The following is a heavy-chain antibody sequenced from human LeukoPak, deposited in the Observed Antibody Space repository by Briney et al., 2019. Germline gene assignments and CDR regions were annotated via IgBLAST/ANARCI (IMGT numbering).Heavy chain of an antibody. CDR3: AKMSGGPFTIFGVVIGFDY. J-gene: IGHJ4*02. Sequence: GGSLRLSCAASGFSFSVYWMHWVRQAPGKGPVWVSRIKTDGSITDYADFVKGRFTISRDNAKNTLYLQMNSLRAEDTAVYYCAKMSGGPFTIFGVVIGFDYWGQGTLVTVSS. D-gene: IGHD3-3*01. V-gene: IGHV3-74*01. CDR2: IKTDGSIT. CDR1: GFSFSVYW.